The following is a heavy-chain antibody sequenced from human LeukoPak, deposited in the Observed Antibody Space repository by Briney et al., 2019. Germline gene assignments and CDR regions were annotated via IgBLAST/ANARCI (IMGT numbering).Heavy chain of an antibody. CDR3: ARGGYKYGYDY. CDR1: GFTVSNGY. V-gene: IGHV3-53*01. CDR2: IYTGGNT. J-gene: IGHJ4*02. D-gene: IGHD5-18*01. Sequence: PGGSLRLSCAASGFTVSNGYMSWVRQAPGKGLEWVSVIYTGGNTYYADSVKGRFTFSRDNSKNTLYLQMNSLRAEDTAVYYCARGGYKYGYDYWGQGTLSPSPQ.